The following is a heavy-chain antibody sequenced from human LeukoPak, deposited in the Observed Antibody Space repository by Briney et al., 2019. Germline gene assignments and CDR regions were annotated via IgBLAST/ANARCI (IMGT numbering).Heavy chain of an antibody. D-gene: IGHD6-13*01. CDR3: ARLRGSSWGYYYYYYMDV. CDR1: GGSTSSYY. CDR2: IYTSGST. V-gene: IGHV4-4*07. Sequence: SETLSLTCTVSGGSTSSYYWSWIRQTAGKGLEWIGRIYTSGSTNYNPSLKSRVTMSVDTSKNQFSLKLSSVTAADTAVYYCARLRGSSWGYYYYYYMDVWGKGTTVTISS. J-gene: IGHJ6*03.